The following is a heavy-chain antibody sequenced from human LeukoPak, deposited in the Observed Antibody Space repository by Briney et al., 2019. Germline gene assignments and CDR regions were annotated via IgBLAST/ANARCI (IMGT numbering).Heavy chain of an antibody. V-gene: IGHV3-21*01. J-gene: IGHJ4*02. D-gene: IGHD1-26*01. CDR2: ISSSSSYI. CDR3: ARDPWGYSGSYGHDY. Sequence: RTGGSLRLSCAASGFTFSSYSMNWVRQAPGKGLEWVSSISSSSSYIYYADSVKGRFTISRDNAKNSLYLQMNSLRAEDTAVYYCARDPWGYSGSYGHDYWGQGTLVTVSS. CDR1: GFTFSSYS.